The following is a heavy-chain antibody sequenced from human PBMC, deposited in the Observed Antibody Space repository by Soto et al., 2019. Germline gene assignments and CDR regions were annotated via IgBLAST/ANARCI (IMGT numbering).Heavy chain of an antibody. Sequence: EVQLLESGGGLVQPGGSLRLSCAASGFTFSSYAMNWVRQAPGKGLQWVSVISGSGDSTYYADSVKGRFTISRDNSKNTLYLQRNSLKSEYTAVYYCARRNSGWYFDLWGRGTLVTVSS. J-gene: IGHJ2*01. CDR2: ISGSGDST. CDR1: GFTFSSYA. V-gene: IGHV3-23*01. CDR3: ARRNSGWYFDL. D-gene: IGHD4-4*01.